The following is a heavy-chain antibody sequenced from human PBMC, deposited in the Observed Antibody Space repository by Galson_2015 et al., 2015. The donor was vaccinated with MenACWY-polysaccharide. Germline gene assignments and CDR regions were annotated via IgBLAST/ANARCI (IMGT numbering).Heavy chain of an antibody. J-gene: IGHJ4*02. D-gene: IGHD3-10*01. CDR3: ARVPFRELTMVRGPLDY. CDR1: GGSFSSFG. V-gene: IGHV1-69*06. Sequence: SCKASGGSFSSFGVSWVRQAPGQGLEWMGGIIPVFETSTYAQKFQGRVTISADKSTTTTFMEVTSLTSEDTAVYYCARVPFRELTMVRGPLDYWGQGT. CDR2: IIPVFETS.